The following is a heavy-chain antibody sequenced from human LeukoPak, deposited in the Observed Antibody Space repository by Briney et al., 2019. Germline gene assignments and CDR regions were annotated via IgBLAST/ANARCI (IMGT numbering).Heavy chain of an antibody. J-gene: IGHJ4*02. D-gene: IGHD6-19*01. CDR2: IYYSGST. Sequence: KPSETLSLTCTVSGGSISSSSYSWGWIRQPPGKGLEWIGSIYYSGSTYYNPSLKSRVTISVDTSKNQFSLKLSSVTAADTAVYYCARLPGIAVAGPEFDYWGQGTLVTVSS. CDR3: ARLPGIAVAGPEFDY. V-gene: IGHV4-39*01. CDR1: GGSISSSSYS.